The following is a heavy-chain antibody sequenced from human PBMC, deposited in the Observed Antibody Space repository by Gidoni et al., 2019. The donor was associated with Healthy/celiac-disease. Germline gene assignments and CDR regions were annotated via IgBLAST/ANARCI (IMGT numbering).Heavy chain of an antibody. CDR3: ARDGYCSGGSCYSNWFDP. J-gene: IGHJ5*02. CDR1: GGSISSYH. Sequence: QVQLQESGPGLVKPSETLSLTCAVSGGSISSYHWSWIRQPPGKGLEWIGYIYYSGSTNYNPSLKSRVTILVDTSKNQFSLKMSSVTAADTAVYYCARDGYCSGGSCYSNWFDPWGQGTLVTVSS. V-gene: IGHV4-59*01. CDR2: IYYSGST. D-gene: IGHD2-15*01.